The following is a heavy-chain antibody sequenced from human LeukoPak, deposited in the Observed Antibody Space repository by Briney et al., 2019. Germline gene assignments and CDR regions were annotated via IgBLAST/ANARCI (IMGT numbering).Heavy chain of an antibody. CDR1: GFTFSSYA. CDR2: ISGGGGST. Sequence: GGSLRLSCAASGFTFSSYAMSWVRQAPGKGLEWVSAISGGGGSTYYADSVKGRFTISRDNSKNTLYLQMNSLRAEDTAVYYCARDQLDYYDSSGYYSDVPYFDYWGQGTLVTVSS. J-gene: IGHJ4*02. V-gene: IGHV3-23*01. CDR3: ARDQLDYYDSSGYYSDVPYFDY. D-gene: IGHD3-22*01.